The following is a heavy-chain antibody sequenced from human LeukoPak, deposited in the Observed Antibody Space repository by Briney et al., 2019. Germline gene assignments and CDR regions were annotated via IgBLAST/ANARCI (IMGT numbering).Heavy chain of an antibody. D-gene: IGHD2-2*01. J-gene: IGHJ4*02. CDR2: IRYDGSNK. CDR1: GFTFSSYG. V-gene: IGHV3-30*02. CDR3: AKAEAFIVVVPAAPAAFDY. Sequence: GGSLRLSCAASGFTFSSYGMHWVRQAPGKGLEWVAFIRYDGSNKYYADSVKGRFTISRGNSKNTLYLQMNSLRAEDTAVYYCAKAEAFIVVVPAAPAAFDYWGQGTLVTVSS.